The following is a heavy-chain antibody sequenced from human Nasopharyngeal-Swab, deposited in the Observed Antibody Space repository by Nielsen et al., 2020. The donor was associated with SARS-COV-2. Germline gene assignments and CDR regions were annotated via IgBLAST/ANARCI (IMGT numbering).Heavy chain of an antibody. V-gene: IGHV3-33*01. CDR2: IWCDGSNK. CDR3: ARGITMVQGVIITNYYYGMDV. CDR1: GFTFSSYG. Sequence: GESLKISCAASGFTFSSYGMHWVRQAPGKGLEWVAVIWCDGSNKYYADSVKGRFTISRDNSKNTLYLQMNSLRAEDTAVYYCARGITMVQGVIITNYYYGMDVWGQGTTVTVSS. J-gene: IGHJ6*02. D-gene: IGHD3-10*01.